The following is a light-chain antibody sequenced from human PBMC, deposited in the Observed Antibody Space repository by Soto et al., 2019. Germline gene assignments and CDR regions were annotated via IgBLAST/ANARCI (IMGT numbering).Light chain of an antibody. J-gene: IGKJ1*01. CDR3: QQYHNYPRT. V-gene: IGKV1-5*01. CDR2: DAS. CDR1: ESIRTW. Sequence: PSTLSGSVGDRVTSTGRASESIRTWLAWYQHKPGKAPKFLIYDASSLESGVPSRFRGSGSGTEFTLTISNLQPDDVETYFCQQYHNYPRTCGQGTKVDIK.